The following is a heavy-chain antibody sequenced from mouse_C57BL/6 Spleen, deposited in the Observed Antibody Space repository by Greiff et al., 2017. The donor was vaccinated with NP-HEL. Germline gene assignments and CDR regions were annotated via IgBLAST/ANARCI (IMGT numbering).Heavy chain of an antibody. CDR2: INPNNGGT. J-gene: IGHJ2*01. D-gene: IGHD1-1*01. Sequence: VQLQESGPELVKPGASVKISCKASGYTFTDYYMNWVKQSHGKSLEWIGDINPNNGGTSYNQKFKGKATLTVDKSSSTAYMELRSLTSEDSAVYYCARSPGSSYVGYWGQGTTLTVSS. CDR3: ARSPGSSYVGY. CDR1: GYTFTDYY. V-gene: IGHV1-26*01.